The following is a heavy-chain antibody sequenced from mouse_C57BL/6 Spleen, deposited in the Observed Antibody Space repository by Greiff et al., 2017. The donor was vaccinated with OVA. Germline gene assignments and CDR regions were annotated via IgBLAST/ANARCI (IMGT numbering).Heavy chain of an antibody. J-gene: IGHJ4*01. V-gene: IGHV5-12*01. CDR2: ISNGGGST. CDR1: GFTFSDYY. D-gene: IGHD1-1*01. CDR3: ARRSLVVAKAMDY. Sequence: EVKVVESGGGLVQPGGSLKLSCAASGFTFSDYYMYWVRQTPEKRLEWVAYISNGGGSTYYPDTVKGRFTISRDNAKNTLYLQMSRLKSEDTAMYYCARRSLVVAKAMDYWGQGTSVTVSS.